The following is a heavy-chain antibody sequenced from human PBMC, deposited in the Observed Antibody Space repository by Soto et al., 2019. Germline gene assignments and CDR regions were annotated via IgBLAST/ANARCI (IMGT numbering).Heavy chain of an antibody. CDR3: AQDRGSCTGGSCFYSIYY. D-gene: IGHD2-15*01. CDR1: GFTFSNYG. V-gene: IGHV3-30*18. Sequence: QVQLVESGGGAVQPGRSLRLSCAVSGFTFSNYGMYWIRQAPGKGLEWVAVISYDGSYKNYGDSVRGRFTISRDNSMDTLYLQVYSLRPDGTAVYYCAQDRGSCTGGSCFYSIYYWGQGTLVTVSS. J-gene: IGHJ4*02. CDR2: ISYDGSYK.